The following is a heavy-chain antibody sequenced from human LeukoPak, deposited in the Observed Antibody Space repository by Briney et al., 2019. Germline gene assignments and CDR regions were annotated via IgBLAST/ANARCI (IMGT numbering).Heavy chain of an antibody. CDR3: ARDLLNYGSAYYDVGIFDS. CDR2: ISKDGRKN. Sequence: GGSLRLSCEASGFSFSTSGVHWVRQTPGKGLEWMAVISKDGRKNHYTDSVKGRFTISRDNSKSTLFLQMNSLRPEDTAIYYCARDLLNYGSAYYDVGIFDSWGQGTLVTVSS. D-gene: IGHD3-10*01. CDR1: GFSFSTSG. V-gene: IGHV3-30*04. J-gene: IGHJ4*02.